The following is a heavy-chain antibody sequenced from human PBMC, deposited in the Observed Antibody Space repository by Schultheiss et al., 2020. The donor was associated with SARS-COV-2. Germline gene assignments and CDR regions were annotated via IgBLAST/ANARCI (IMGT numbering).Heavy chain of an antibody. CDR2: IYYSGST. CDR1: GGSFSGYY. D-gene: IGHD2-21*02. CDR3: ARGGLGGGDASDY. Sequence: SQTLSLTCAVYGGSFSGYYWSWIRQPPGKGLEWIGYIYYSGSTYYNPSLKSRVTISVDTSKNQFSLKLSSVTAADTAVYYCARGGLGGGDASDYWGQGTLVTVSS. J-gene: IGHJ4*02. V-gene: IGHV4-34*09.